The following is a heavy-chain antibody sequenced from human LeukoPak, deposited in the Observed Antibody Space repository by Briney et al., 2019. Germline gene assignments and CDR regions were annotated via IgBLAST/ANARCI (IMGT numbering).Heavy chain of an antibody. CDR3: ATDLHFGYCTATSCANY. V-gene: IGHV3-23*01. J-gene: IGHJ4*02. CDR2: ISGSGGST. Sequence: GGSLRLSCAASGFTFSSYAMSWVRQAPGKGLEWVSAISGSGGSTYYADSVKGRFTISRDNSKNTLYLQMNSLRAEDTAVYYCATDLHFGYCTATSCANYWGQGTLVTVSS. D-gene: IGHD2-2*03. CDR1: GFTFSSYA.